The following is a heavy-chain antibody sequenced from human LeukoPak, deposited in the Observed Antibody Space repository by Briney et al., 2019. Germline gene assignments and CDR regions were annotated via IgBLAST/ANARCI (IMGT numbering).Heavy chain of an antibody. D-gene: IGHD6-19*01. V-gene: IGHV1-2*02. J-gene: IGHJ6*03. CDR2: INPNSGGT. CDR1: GYTFTGYY. CDR3: AREEYSSGWYHYYYMDV. Sequence: ASVKVSCKASGYTFTGYYMHWVRQAPGQGLEWMGWINPNSGGTNYAQKFQARVTMTRDTSISTAYMELSRLRSDDTAVYYCAREEYSSGWYHYYYMDVWGKGTTVTVSS.